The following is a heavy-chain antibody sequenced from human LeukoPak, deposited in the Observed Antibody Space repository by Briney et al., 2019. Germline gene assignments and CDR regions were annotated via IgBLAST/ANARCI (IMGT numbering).Heavy chain of an antibody. V-gene: IGHV3-23*01. Sequence: GGSLRLSCVGPGFSFRSYAMNWARQAPGKGLEWVSAISGSGGSTYYADSVKGRFTISRDNSKNTLYLQMNSLRAEDTAVYYCAKDLRRYSSSCPDYWGQGTLVTVSS. CDR3: AKDLRRYSSSCPDY. CDR2: ISGSGGST. D-gene: IGHD6-13*01. J-gene: IGHJ4*02. CDR1: GFSFRSYA.